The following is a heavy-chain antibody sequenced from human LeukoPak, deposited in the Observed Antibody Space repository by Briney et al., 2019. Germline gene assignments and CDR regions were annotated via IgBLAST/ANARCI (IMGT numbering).Heavy chain of an antibody. CDR2: MLYDGNNR. J-gene: IGHJ4*02. V-gene: IGHV3-33*01. CDR3: ARAYGDYVMYYFDY. Sequence: GGSLRLSCAASGFTISNFGMHWVRQAPGKGLEWVAVMLYDGNNRYYADSVKGRFTISRDNSKNTLYLQMNSLRAEDTAVYYCARAYGDYVMYYFDYWGQGTLVTVSS. CDR1: GFTISNFG. D-gene: IGHD4-17*01.